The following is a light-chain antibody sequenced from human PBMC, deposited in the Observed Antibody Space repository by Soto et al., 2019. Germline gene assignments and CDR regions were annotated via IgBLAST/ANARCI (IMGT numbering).Light chain of an antibody. CDR3: CSYAGSSTDVL. J-gene: IGLJ2*01. V-gene: IGLV2-23*01. Sequence: QSALTKPASVSGSPGQSITISCTGTSSDVGSYNLVSWYQQHPGKAPKLMIYEGSKRPSGVSNRFSGSKSGNTASLTISGLQAEDEADYYCCSYAGSSTDVLFGGGTKLTVL. CDR1: SSDVGSYNL. CDR2: EGS.